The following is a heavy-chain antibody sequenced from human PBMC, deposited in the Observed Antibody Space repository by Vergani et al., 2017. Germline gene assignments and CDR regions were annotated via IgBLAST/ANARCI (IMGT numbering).Heavy chain of an antibody. D-gene: IGHD6-13*01. CDR1: GYSFTSYW. CDR3: ARPLYSSSWGAYYYYGMDV. V-gene: IGHV5-10-1*03. J-gene: IGHJ6*02. CDR2: IDPSDSYT. Sequence: EVQLVQSGAEVKKPGESLSISCKGSGYSFTSYWISWVRQMPGKGLEWMGRIDPSDSYTNYSPSFQGHVTISADKSISTAYLQWSSLKASDTAMYYCARPLYSSSWGAYYYYGMDVWGQGTTVTVSS.